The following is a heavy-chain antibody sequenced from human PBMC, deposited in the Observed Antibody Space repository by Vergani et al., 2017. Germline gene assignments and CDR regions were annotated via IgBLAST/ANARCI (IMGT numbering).Heavy chain of an antibody. D-gene: IGHD3-22*01. CDR2: ISSSSSYI. CDR1: GFIFSSYS. CDR3: ARAVVIKGDAFDI. Sequence: EVQLVESGGGLVKPGGSLRLSCAASGFIFSSYSMNWVRQAPGKGLEWVSTISSSSSYIYYEDSVKGRFTISRDNAKNSLYLQMNSLRAEDTAVYYCARAVVIKGDAFDIWGQGTMVTVSS. V-gene: IGHV3-21*01. J-gene: IGHJ3*02.